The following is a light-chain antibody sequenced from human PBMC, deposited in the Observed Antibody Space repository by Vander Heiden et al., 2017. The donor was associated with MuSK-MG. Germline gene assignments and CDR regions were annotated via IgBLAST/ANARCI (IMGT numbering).Light chain of an antibody. CDR3: QSYDSSLSGVV. Sequence: QSVLTQPPSVSGAPGQRVTISCTGSSSNIGAGYDVHWYQQLPVTAPKLLIYGNSNRPSGVPDRFSGSKSGTSASLAITGLQAEDEADYYCQSYDSSLSGVVFGGGTKLTVL. J-gene: IGLJ2*01. V-gene: IGLV1-40*01. CDR1: SSNIGAGYD. CDR2: GNS.